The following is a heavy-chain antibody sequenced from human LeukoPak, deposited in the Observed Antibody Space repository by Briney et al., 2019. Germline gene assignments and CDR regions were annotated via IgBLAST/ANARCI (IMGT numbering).Heavy chain of an antibody. CDR1: GGSISSGDYY. J-gene: IGHJ5*02. V-gene: IGHV4-31*03. Sequence: SETLSLTCTVSGGSISSGDYYWSWIRQHPGKGLEWIGYIYYSGSTYYNPSLKSRVTISVDTSKNQFSLKLSSVTAADTAVYYCARGSSGWYNWFDPWGQGTLVTVSS. CDR2: IYYSGST. D-gene: IGHD6-19*01. CDR3: ARGSSGWYNWFDP.